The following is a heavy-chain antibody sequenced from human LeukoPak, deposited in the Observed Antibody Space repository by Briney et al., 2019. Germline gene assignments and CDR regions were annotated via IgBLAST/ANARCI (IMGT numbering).Heavy chain of an antibody. CDR2: INPNSGGT. CDR1: GYTFTGYY. J-gene: IGHJ5*02. CDR3: ARSAREQQLGSGWFDP. Sequence: ASVKVSCKASGYTFTGYYMHWVRQATGQGLEWMGWINPNSGGTNYAQKFQGRVTMTRDTSISTAYMELSRLRSDDTAVYYCARSAREQQLGSGWFDPWGQGTLVTVSS. D-gene: IGHD6-13*01. V-gene: IGHV1-2*02.